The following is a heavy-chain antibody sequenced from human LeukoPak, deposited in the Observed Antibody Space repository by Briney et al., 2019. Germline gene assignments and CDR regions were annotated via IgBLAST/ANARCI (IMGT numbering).Heavy chain of an antibody. CDR1: GFTFSSYG. CDR2: IWYDGSNK. D-gene: IGHD3-22*01. CDR3: AKGTDYFDPLRSFDF. J-gene: IGHJ4*02. Sequence: GGSLRLSCAASGFTFSSYGMHWVRQAPGKGLEWVAVIWYDGSNKYYADSVKGRFTISRDNSKNTLYLQMNGLRAEDTAVYYCAKGTDYFDPLRSFDFWGQGTLVTVSS. V-gene: IGHV3-33*06.